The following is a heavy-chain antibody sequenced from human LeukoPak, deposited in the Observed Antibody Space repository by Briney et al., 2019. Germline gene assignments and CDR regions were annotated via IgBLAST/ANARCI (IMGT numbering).Heavy chain of an antibody. D-gene: IGHD2-21*01. CDR1: GYTFTSYA. CDR3: AREYSQDYFDY. CDR2: INAGNGNT. J-gene: IGHJ4*02. Sequence: ASVKVSCKASGYTFTSYAMHWVRQAPGQRLEWMGWINAGNGNTKYSQKLQGRVTISRDTSASTAYMELSSLRSEDTAVYYCAREYSQDYFDYWGQGTLVTVSS. V-gene: IGHV1-3*01.